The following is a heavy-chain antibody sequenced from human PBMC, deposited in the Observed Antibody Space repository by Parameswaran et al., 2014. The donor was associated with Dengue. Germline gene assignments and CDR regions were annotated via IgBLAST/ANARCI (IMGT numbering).Heavy chain of an antibody. Sequence: RWIRQPPGKGLEWIGEINHSGSTNYNPSLKSRVTISVDTSKNQFSLKLSSVTAADTAVYYCARGRTLRWIFGVVIQPRYYYYYMDVWGKGDHGHRLL. CDR2: INHSGST. CDR3: ARGRTLRWIFGVVIQPRYYYYYMDV. V-gene: IGHV4-34*01. D-gene: IGHD3-3*01. J-gene: IGHJ6*03.